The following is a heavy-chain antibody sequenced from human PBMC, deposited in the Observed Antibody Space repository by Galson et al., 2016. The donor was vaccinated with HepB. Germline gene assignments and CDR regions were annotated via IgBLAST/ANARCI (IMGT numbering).Heavy chain of an antibody. V-gene: IGHV3-30*03. D-gene: IGHD3-3*01. Sequence: SLRLSCAASGFTFSSYGMHWVRQAPGKGLEWVAVISYDGSNKYYADSVKGRFTISRDNSKNTLYLQMNSLRAEDTAMYYCATPYYDFWSGYNPFDYWGQGTLVTVSS. CDR3: ATPYYDFWSGYNPFDY. CDR1: GFTFSSYG. J-gene: IGHJ4*02. CDR2: ISYDGSNK.